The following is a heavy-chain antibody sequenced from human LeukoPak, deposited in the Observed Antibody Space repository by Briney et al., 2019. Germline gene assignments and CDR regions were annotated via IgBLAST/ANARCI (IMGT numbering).Heavy chain of an antibody. CDR1: GGTFSSYA. J-gene: IGHJ6*03. D-gene: IGHD2-15*01. CDR3: ARDLGTRYCSGGSCYYYYMDV. Sequence: LVKVSCKASGGTFSSYAISWVRQAPGQGLEWMGGIIPIFGTANYAQKLQGRVTITADESTSTAYMELSSLRSEDTAVYYCARDLGTRYCSGGSCYYYYMDVWGKGTTVTVSS. V-gene: IGHV1-69*13. CDR2: IIPIFGTA.